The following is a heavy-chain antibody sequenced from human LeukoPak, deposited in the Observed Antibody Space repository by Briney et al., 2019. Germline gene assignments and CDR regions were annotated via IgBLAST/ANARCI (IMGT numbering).Heavy chain of an antibody. Sequence: GESLKISCKGSGYSFTSYWIGWVRQMPGKGLEWMGIIYPGDSDTRYSPSFQGQVTISADKSISTAYLQWSSLKASDTAMYYRASPTTVTTIAFDIWGQGTMVTVSS. CDR3: ASPTTVTTIAFDI. CDR1: GYSFTSYW. D-gene: IGHD4-17*01. CDR2: IYPGDSDT. J-gene: IGHJ3*02. V-gene: IGHV5-51*01.